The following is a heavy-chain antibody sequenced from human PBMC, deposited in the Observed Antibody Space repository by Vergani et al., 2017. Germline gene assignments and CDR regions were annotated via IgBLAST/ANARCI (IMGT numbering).Heavy chain of an antibody. CDR1: GYTFTSYA. CDR2: INAGNGNT. D-gene: IGHD2-15*01. J-gene: IGHJ4*02. V-gene: IGHV1-3*01. CDR3: ARDKGTWWYGDY. Sequence: QVQLVQSGAEVKKPGASVKVSCKASGYTFTSYAMHWVRQAPGQRLEWMGWINAGNGNTKYSQKFQGRVTITTDTSTSTAYMELRSLRSDDTAVYYCARDKGTWWYGDYWGQGTLVTVSS.